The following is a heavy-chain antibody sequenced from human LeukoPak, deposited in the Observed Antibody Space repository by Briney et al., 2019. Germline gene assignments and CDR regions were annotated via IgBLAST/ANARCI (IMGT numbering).Heavy chain of an antibody. CDR1: NGSINFCY. J-gene: IGHJ4*02. Sequence: SETLSLTCTVSNGSINFCYWSWVRQSPGKGLEWIGNVYYSGNANYNPSLQSRVTISVETSKNQFSLKVTSVTAGDTAVYFCARTRIAVTGYYFDYWGQGALVTVSS. D-gene: IGHD6-19*01. CDR3: ARTRIAVTGYYFDY. CDR2: VYYSGNA. V-gene: IGHV4-59*01.